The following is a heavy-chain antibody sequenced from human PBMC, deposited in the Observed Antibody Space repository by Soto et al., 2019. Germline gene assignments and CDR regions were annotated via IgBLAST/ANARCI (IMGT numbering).Heavy chain of an antibody. J-gene: IGHJ4*02. CDR1: GGSISSSSYY. CDR3: ARLRSFIAARQSHPFDY. D-gene: IGHD6-6*01. Sequence: SETLSLTCTVSGGSISSSSYYWGWIRQPPGKGLEWIGSIYYSGSTYYNPSLKSRVTISVDTSKNQFSLKLSSVTAADTAVYYCARLRSFIAARQSHPFDYWGQGTLVTVSS. CDR2: IYYSGST. V-gene: IGHV4-39*01.